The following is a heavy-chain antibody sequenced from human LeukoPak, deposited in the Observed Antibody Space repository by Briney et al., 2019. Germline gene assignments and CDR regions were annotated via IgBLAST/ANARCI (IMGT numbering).Heavy chain of an antibody. V-gene: IGHV3-23*01. Sequence: GGSLRLSCAASGFTFSSYAMSWVRQAPGKGLEWVSAISGSGGSTYYADSVKGWFTISRDNSKNTLYLQMNSLRAEDTAVYYCAKDPRVLTGDRLFDYWGQGTLVTVSS. J-gene: IGHJ4*02. CDR3: AKDPRVLTGDRLFDY. CDR2: ISGSGGST. CDR1: GFTFSSYA. D-gene: IGHD3-9*01.